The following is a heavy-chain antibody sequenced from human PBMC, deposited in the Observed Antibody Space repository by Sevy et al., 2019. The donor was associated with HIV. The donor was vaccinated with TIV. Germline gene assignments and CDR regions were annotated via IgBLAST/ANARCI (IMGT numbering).Heavy chain of an antibody. J-gene: IGHJ4*02. CDR3: ASALDHRFAVAAAGFFDY. CDR2: IYHSGST. Sequence: SETLSLTCAVSGYSISSGYYWGWIRQPPGKGLEWIGSIYHSGSTYYNPSLKSRVTISVDTSKNQFSLKLSSVTAADTAVYYCASALDHRFAVAAAGFFDYWGQGTLVTVSS. CDR1: GYSISSGYY. V-gene: IGHV4-38-2*01. D-gene: IGHD6-13*01.